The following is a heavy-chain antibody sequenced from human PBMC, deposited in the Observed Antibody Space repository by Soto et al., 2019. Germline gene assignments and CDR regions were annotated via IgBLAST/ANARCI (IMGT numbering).Heavy chain of an antibody. J-gene: IGHJ4*02. CDR3: AKSSITMVRGGYDY. Sequence: GGSLRLSCAASGFTFSSYAMSWVRQAPGKGLEWVSVISGSGGSTYYADSVKGRFTISKDNSKNTLYLQMNSLRAEDTAVYYCAKSSITMVRGGYDYWGQGTLVTVSS. CDR2: ISGSGGST. V-gene: IGHV3-23*01. D-gene: IGHD3-10*01. CDR1: GFTFSSYA.